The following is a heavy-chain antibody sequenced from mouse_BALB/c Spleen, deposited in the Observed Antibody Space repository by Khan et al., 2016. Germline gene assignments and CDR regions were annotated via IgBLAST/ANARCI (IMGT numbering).Heavy chain of an antibody. CDR1: GDSITSGY. D-gene: IGHD2-3*01. CDR3: ARYYDGYYSVGY. CDR2: ITYSGST. J-gene: IGHJ2*01. V-gene: IGHV3-8*02. Sequence: EVQLQESGPSLVKPSQTLSLTCSVTGDSITSGYWNWIRKFPGNKLEYMGYITYSGSTYSNPSLKSRISITRDTSKNHYYLQLTYVTNEETATYYLARYYDGYYSVGYWGQGTTLTVSS.